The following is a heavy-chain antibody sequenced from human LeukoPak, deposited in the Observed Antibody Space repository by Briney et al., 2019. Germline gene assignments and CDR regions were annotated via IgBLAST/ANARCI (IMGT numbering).Heavy chain of an antibody. Sequence: SETLSLTCTVSGGSISSHYWSWIRQPPGKGLEWIGYIYYSGSTYYNPSLKSRVTISVDTSKNQFSLKLSSVTAADTAVYYCARGPDRDYFDYWGQGTLVTVSS. J-gene: IGHJ4*02. CDR3: ARGPDRDYFDY. V-gene: IGHV4-59*11. D-gene: IGHD1-14*01. CDR1: GGSISSHY. CDR2: IYYSGST.